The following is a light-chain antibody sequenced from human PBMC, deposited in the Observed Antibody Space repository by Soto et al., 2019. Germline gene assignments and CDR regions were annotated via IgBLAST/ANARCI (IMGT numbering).Light chain of an antibody. CDR3: QSYYTGLNGHVL. CDR1: SSNIGAGFD. Sequence: QSVLTQPPSVSGAPGQRVTISCSGTSSNIGAGFDVHWYQQLPGAAPKLLIYASTNRPSGVPDRFSGSKSDTSASLAITGFKLDDEAECDYQSYYTGLNGHVLFGGGTKLTVL. V-gene: IGLV1-40*01. CDR2: AST. J-gene: IGLJ2*01.